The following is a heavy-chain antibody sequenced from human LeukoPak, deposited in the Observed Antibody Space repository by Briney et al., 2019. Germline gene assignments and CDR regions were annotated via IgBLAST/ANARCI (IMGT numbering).Heavy chain of an antibody. Sequence: ASVKVSCKVSGYTLTELSMHWVRQAPGKGLEWMGGFDPEDGETIYAQKFQGRVTMTEDTSTDTAYMGLSSLRSEDTAVYYCATGGYSGYDRYYYYGMDVWGQGTTVTVSS. J-gene: IGHJ6*02. D-gene: IGHD5-12*01. CDR3: ATGGYSGYDRYYYYGMDV. CDR1: GYTLTELS. V-gene: IGHV1-24*01. CDR2: FDPEDGET.